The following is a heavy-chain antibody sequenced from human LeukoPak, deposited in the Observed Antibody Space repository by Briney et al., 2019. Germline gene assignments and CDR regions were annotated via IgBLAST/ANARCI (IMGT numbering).Heavy chain of an antibody. CDR3: ARGLYCSGGSCRFDY. Sequence: GESLKISCEGSGYSFTSSWIGWVRQMPGKGREWMGIIYSGDSDIRYSPSFQGQVTISADKSITTAYLQWSSLKASDTAIYYCARGLYCSGGSCRFDYWGQGTLVTVSS. CDR2: IYSGDSDI. J-gene: IGHJ4*02. D-gene: IGHD2-15*01. V-gene: IGHV5-51*01. CDR1: GYSFTSSW.